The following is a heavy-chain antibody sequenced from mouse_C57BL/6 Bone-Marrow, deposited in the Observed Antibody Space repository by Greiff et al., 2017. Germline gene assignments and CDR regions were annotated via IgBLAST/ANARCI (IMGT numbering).Heavy chain of an antibody. CDR1: GFSLTSYA. D-gene: IGHD1-2*01. CDR2: IWTGGDT. Sequence: VKLVESGPGLVAPSQSLSITCTVSGFSLTSYAISWVRQPPGKGLEWLGVIWTGGDTNYNSALKSRLSISKDNSKSQVFLKMNSLQTDDTARYYCARRNLLHAYFDYWGQGTTLTVSS. J-gene: IGHJ2*01. CDR3: ARRNLLHAYFDY. V-gene: IGHV2-9-1*01.